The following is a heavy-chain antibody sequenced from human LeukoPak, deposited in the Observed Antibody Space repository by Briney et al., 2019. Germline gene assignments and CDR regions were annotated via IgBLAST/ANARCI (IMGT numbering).Heavy chain of an antibody. V-gene: IGHV4-39*07. J-gene: IGHJ4*02. CDR2: IYHSGST. D-gene: IGHD4-23*01. Sequence: PSETLSLTCTVSGGSISSSSYYWGWIRQPPGKGLEWIGSIYHSGSTYYNPSLKSRVTISVDTSKNQFSLKLSSVTAADTAVYYCARLRWSRDEYYFDYWGQGTLVTVSS. CDR3: ARLRWSRDEYYFDY. CDR1: GGSISSSSYY.